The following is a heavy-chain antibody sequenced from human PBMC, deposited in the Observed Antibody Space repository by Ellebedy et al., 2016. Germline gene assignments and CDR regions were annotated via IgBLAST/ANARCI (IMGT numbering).Heavy chain of an antibody. CDR1: GFTVSSNY. V-gene: IGHV3-66*01. Sequence: GGSLRLSXAASGFTVSSNYMSWVRQAPGKGLEWISVIYAGGSTYYADSVKGRFTISRDNSKNTVYLQMNSLRAEDTAVYYCARDPVVSSGWEFDYWGQGTVVTVSS. CDR2: IYAGGST. CDR3: ARDPVVSSGWEFDY. J-gene: IGHJ4*02. D-gene: IGHD6-19*01.